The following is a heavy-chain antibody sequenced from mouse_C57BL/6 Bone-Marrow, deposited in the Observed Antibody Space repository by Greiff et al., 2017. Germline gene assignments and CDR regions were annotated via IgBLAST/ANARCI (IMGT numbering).Heavy chain of an antibody. Sequence: EVQLQESGPGLVKPSQSLSLTCSVTGYSITSGYYWNWIRQFPGNKLEWMGYISYDGSNNYNPSLKNRISITRDTSKNQVFLKLNSVTTEDTATYYCARGGTGRRFAYWGQGTLVTVSA. CDR1: GYSITSGYY. CDR3: ARGGTGRRFAY. CDR2: ISYDGSN. J-gene: IGHJ3*01. V-gene: IGHV3-6*01. D-gene: IGHD3-3*01.